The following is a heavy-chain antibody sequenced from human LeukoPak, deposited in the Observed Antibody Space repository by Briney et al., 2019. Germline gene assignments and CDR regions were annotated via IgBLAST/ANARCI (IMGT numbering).Heavy chain of an antibody. J-gene: IGHJ4*02. CDR1: GFXFSSYS. V-gene: IGHV3-21*01. CDR2: ISSSSSYV. CDR3: AREGMVATFDY. Sequence: PGGSLRLSCAASGFXFSSYSINWARQAPGKGLEWVSSISSSSSYVYYADSVKGRFTISRDKAKNSLYLQMNSLRAEDTAIYYCAREGMVATFDYWGQGTLVTVSS. D-gene: IGHD5-12*01.